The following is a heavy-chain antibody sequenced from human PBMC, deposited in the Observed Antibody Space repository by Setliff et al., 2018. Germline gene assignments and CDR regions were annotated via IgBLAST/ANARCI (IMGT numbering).Heavy chain of an antibody. Sequence: LRLSCAASGFTFGSFAMHWVRQAPGKGLEWVSSISSSSSYIYYADSVKGRFTISRDNAKNSLYLQMKSLRAEDTAIYYCATSTITTYYFDYWGHGTLVTVSS. CDR2: ISSSSSYI. J-gene: IGHJ4*01. CDR3: ATSTITTYYFDY. V-gene: IGHV3-21*04. D-gene: IGHD4-4*01. CDR1: GFTFGSFA.